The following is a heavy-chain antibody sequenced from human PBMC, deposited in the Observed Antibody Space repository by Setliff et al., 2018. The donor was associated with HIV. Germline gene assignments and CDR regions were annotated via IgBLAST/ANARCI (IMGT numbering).Heavy chain of an antibody. D-gene: IGHD6-19*01. CDR3: AMAVIFDY. CDR1: GFTFGSYE. Sequence: PGGSLRLSCAASGFTFGSYEMNWVRQAPGKGLEWVSYISGSGSPVYYADSVKGRFTISRDNAKNSLYLQMNSLRAEDTAVYYCAMAVIFDYWGQGTLVTVSS. J-gene: IGHJ4*02. CDR2: ISGSGSPV. V-gene: IGHV3-48*03.